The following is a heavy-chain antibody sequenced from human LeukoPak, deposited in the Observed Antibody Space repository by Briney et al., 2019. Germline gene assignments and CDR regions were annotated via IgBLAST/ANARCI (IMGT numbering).Heavy chain of an antibody. CDR2: INTNTGNP. Sequence: ASVKVSRKASGYTFTSYAMNWVRQAPGQGLEWMGWINTNTGNPTYAQGFTGRFVFSLDTSVSTAYLQISSLKAEDTAVYYCAREPFGVVIQFPDYWGQGTLVTVSS. V-gene: IGHV7-4-1*02. CDR3: AREPFGVVIQFPDY. CDR1: GYTFTSYA. J-gene: IGHJ4*02. D-gene: IGHD3-3*01.